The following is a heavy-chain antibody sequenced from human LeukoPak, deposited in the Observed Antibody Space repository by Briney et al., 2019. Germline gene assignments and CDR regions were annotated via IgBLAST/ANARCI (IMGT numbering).Heavy chain of an antibody. CDR1: GFTFSGRA. Sequence: TGGSLRLSCAASGFTFSGRAMTWVRQAPGKGLEWVSVISESGDTTYYADSAKGRFTMSRDSSKNTLYLQMNSLRAEDTAVYYCARVGWTISDPSDYWGQGTLVTVSS. J-gene: IGHJ4*02. V-gene: IGHV3-23*01. CDR3: ARVGWTISDPSDY. D-gene: IGHD2-15*01. CDR2: ISESGDTT.